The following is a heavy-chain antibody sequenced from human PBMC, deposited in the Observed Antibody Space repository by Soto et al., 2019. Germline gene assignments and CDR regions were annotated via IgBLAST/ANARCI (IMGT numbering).Heavy chain of an antibody. CDR2: INSDGSST. CDR1: GFTFSSYW. D-gene: IGHD2-15*01. V-gene: IGHV3-74*01. CDR3: VRTSLVVAAATREDY. Sequence: EVQLVESGGGLVHPGGSLRLSCAASGFTFSSYWMHWVRQAPGKGLVWVSRINSDGSSTSYADSVKGRFTISRDNAKNTLYLQMNSLRAEDTVVYYCVRTSLVVAAATREDYWGQGSLVTVSS. J-gene: IGHJ4*02.